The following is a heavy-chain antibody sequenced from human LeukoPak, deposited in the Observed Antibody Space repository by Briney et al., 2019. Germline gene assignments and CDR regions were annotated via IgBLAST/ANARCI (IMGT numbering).Heavy chain of an antibody. D-gene: IGHD6-19*01. J-gene: IGHJ4*02. CDR2: IYYSGST. V-gene: IGHV4-39*01. CDR1: GGSISSSSYY. Sequence: SETLSLTCTVSGGSISSSSYYWGWIRQPPGKGLEWIGSIYYSGSTYYNPSLKSRVTISVDTSKNQFSLKLSSVTAADTAVYYCASTGYSSGWYVGSYFDYWGQGTLVTASS. CDR3: ASTGYSSGWYVGSYFDY.